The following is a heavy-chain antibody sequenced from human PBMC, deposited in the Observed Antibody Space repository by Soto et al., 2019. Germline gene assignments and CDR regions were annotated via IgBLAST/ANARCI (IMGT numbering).Heavy chain of an antibody. CDR1: GFTFSNAW. CDR2: IKSKTDGGTT. V-gene: IGHV3-15*07. J-gene: IGHJ3*02. Sequence: GGSLRLSCVASGFTFSNAWMNWVRQAPGKGKEWVGLIKSKTDGGTTGYTAPVKGRFTISRDDSKNTLYLQMNSLESEVTAGYYCATELRGAFHIWGQGTMVTVSS. CDR3: ATELRGAFHI.